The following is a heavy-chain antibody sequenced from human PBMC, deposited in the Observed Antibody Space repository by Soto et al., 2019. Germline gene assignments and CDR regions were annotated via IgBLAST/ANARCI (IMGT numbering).Heavy chain of an antibody. CDR3: ARCPLSGGSCRGMDV. V-gene: IGHV4-30-2*01. CDR2: IYHSGST. J-gene: IGHJ6*02. CDR1: GGSISSGGYS. D-gene: IGHD2-15*01. Sequence: PSETLSLTCAVSGGSISSGGYSWSWIRQPPGEGLESIGYIYHSGSTYYNPSLKSRVTISVDTSKNQFSLKLSSVTAADTAVYYCARCPLSGGSCRGMDVWGQGTTVTVSS.